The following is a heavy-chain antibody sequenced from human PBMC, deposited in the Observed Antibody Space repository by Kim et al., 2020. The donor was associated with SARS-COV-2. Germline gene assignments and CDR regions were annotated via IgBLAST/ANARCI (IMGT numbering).Heavy chain of an antibody. D-gene: IGHD3-9*01. CDR2: ISGSGGST. CDR3: AKDNDILTGYSKSRYYYYGMDV. V-gene: IGHV3-23*01. J-gene: IGHJ6*02. CDR1: GFTFSSYA. Sequence: GGSLRLSCAASGFTFSSYAMSWVRQAPGKGLEWVSAISGSGGSTYYADSVKGRFTISRDNSKNTLYLQMNSLRAEDTAVYYCAKDNDILTGYSKSRYYYYGMDVWGQGTTVTVSS.